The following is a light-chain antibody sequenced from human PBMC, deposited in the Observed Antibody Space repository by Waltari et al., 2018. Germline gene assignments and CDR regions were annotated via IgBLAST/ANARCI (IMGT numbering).Light chain of an antibody. CDR1: RALKSW. CDR2: KAS. Sequence: DIQMIQSPSTLSAYVGDTVTITCRASRALKSWLAWYQQKPGRAPRLLMYKASTLESGVPSRFSGVGARTDYTLTISNLQPEDSAIYYCQQYNTYSWAFGQGTKVEIK. CDR3: QQYNTYSWA. V-gene: IGKV1-5*03. J-gene: IGKJ1*01.